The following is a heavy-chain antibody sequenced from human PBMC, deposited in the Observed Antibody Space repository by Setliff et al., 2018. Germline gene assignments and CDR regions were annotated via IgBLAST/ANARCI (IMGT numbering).Heavy chain of an antibody. V-gene: IGHV3-72*01. CDR2: GRSR. J-gene: IGHJ3*02. CDR1: GFTFSDHY. Sequence: GGSLRLSCAASGFTFSDHYMDWVRQAPGKGLEWVGRSRDKASGFTISRDNARNSLYLQMNSLRADDTAVYYCARSAANGGHDPFDIWGQGTMVTVSS. D-gene: IGHD6-25*01. CDR3: ARSAANGGHDPFDI.